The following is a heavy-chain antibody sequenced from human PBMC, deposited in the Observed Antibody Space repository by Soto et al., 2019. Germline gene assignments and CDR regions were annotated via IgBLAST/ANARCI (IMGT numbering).Heavy chain of an antibody. CDR3: TSRRDWTAVDPLDY. Sequence: LRLSCAASGFTFSDSAMHWVRQASGKGLEWVGRIRNKGNNYATAYTASVKGRFTISRDDSKNTVYLQMNSLKIDDTAVYYCTSRRDWTAVDPLDYWGLGTLVTVSS. J-gene: IGHJ4*02. D-gene: IGHD5-18*01. V-gene: IGHV3-73*01. CDR2: IRNKGNNYAT. CDR1: GFTFSDSA.